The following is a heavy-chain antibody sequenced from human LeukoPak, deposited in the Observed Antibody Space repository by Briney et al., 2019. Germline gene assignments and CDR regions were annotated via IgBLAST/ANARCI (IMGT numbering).Heavy chain of an antibody. CDR2: IYYSGST. CDR1: GGSISSSSYY. CDR3: ASPTIAAAGEYFQH. V-gene: IGHV4-39*01. D-gene: IGHD6-13*01. Sequence: SETLSLTRTVSGGSISSSSYYWGWIRQPPGKGLEWIGSIYYSGSTYYNPSLKSRVTISVDTSKNQFSLKLSSVTAADTAVYYCASPTIAAAGEYFQHWGQGTLVTVSS. J-gene: IGHJ1*01.